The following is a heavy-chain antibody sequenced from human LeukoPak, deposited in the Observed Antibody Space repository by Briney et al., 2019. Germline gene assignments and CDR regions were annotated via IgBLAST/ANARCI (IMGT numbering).Heavy chain of an antibody. V-gene: IGHV3-21*06. CDR3: ARRGAIFWYMDV. J-gene: IGHJ6*03. D-gene: IGHD3-3*01. CDR2: IINISSYV. Sequence: GSLRLSCAASGFSFSNYDMNWVRQAPGKGLEWVSSIINISSYVNYADSVKGRFIISRDNAKNSLYLQMNSLRAEDTAVYYCARRGAIFWYMDVWGKGTTVTVSS. CDR1: GFSFSNYD.